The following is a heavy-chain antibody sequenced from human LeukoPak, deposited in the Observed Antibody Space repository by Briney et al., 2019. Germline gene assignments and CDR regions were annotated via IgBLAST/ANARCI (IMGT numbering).Heavy chain of an antibody. D-gene: IGHD1-26*01. V-gene: IGHV3-9*01. CDR3: AKVRYSGSYYAPFDY. CDR2: VSGNGNNI. CDR1: GFKHHEYA. J-gene: IGHJ4*02. Sequence: GGSLRLSCAGSGFKHHEYAMHWVRRVPGKGLEWVSGVSGNGNNIGYGNSVKGRFTISRDNAKNSLYLQMNSLRAEDTALYYCAKVRYSGSYYAPFDYWGQGTLVTVSS.